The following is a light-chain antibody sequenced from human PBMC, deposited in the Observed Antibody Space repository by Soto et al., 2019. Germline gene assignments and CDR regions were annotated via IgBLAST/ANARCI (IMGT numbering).Light chain of an antibody. J-gene: IGKJ1*01. CDR1: QSISSW. Sequence: DIQMTQSPSTLSASVGDRVTITCRASQSISSWLAWYQQKPGKAPKFLIYDASSLESGVPSRFSGSGSGTEFTLTISSLQPDDVATYYCQQYNSYSTFGQGTKVEIK. CDR2: DAS. CDR3: QQYNSYST. V-gene: IGKV1-5*01.